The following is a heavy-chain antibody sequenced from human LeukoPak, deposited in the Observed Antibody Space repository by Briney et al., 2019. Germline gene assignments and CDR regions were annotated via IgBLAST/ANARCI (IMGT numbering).Heavy chain of an antibody. Sequence: PGGSLRLSCAASGFTFSSYSMNWVRQAPGKGLEWVSSISSSSSYIYYADSVKGRFTISRDNAKNSLYLQMNSLRAEDTAVYYCARDAYGETFFDYWGQGTLVTVSS. D-gene: IGHD4-17*01. J-gene: IGHJ4*02. CDR2: ISSSSSYI. V-gene: IGHV3-21*01. CDR1: GFTFSSYS. CDR3: ARDAYGETFFDY.